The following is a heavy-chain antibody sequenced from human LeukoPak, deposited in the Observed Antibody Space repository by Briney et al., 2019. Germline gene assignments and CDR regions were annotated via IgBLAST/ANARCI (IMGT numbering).Heavy chain of an antibody. Sequence: PSETLSLTCTVSGGSISSYYWSWIRQPPGKGLEWIGYIYYSGSTIYNPSLKSRVTISVDTSKNQFSLKLSSVTAADTAVYYCARNTIFDGMDVWGQGTTVTVSS. CDR2: IYYSGST. CDR3: ARNTIFDGMDV. J-gene: IGHJ6*02. D-gene: IGHD3-3*01. CDR1: GGSISSYY. V-gene: IGHV4-59*01.